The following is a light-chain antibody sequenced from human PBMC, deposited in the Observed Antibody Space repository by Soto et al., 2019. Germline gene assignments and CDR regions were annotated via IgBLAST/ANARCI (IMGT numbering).Light chain of an antibody. CDR1: QSISSY. V-gene: IGKV1-39*01. J-gene: IGKJ5*01. CDR3: PQSYSTLQT. CDR2: AAS. Sequence: DIQMTQSPSSLSASVGDRVTITCRASQSISSYLNWYQQKPGKAPKLLIYAASSLQSGVPSRFSGSGSGTDFTLTISSLQPEDFATYYCPQSYSTLQTFGQGTRLEIK.